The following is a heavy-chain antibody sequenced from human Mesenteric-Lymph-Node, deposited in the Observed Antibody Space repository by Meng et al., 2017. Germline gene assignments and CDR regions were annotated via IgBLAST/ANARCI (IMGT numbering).Heavy chain of an antibody. CDR1: GFTFSGYS. Sequence: EVHLVESGGGLVKPWGSLRLSCAASGFTFSGYSMNWVRQAPGKGLEWGSSINGRPPSLSSAPSVAGRFTISRDNAKNSLYLQMNSLRAEDTAVYFCARAALLGINSFDYWGQGTLFTVSS. V-gene: IGHV3-21*01. D-gene: IGHD4-23*01. CDR3: ARAALLGINSFDY. J-gene: IGHJ4*02. CDR2: INGRPPSL.